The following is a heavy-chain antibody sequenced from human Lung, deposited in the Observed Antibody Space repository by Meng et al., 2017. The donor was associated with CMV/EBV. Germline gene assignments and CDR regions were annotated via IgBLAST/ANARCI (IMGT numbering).Heavy chain of an antibody. CDR2: INPHSGDT. J-gene: IGHJ6*02. CDR3: ARLFHTTLGTNYYYGMDF. Sequence: ASVXVSXKASGYTFTGYNIHWVRQAPGQGLEWMGWINPHSGDTKYSEKFEGRVTLTRDTSISTAYMELSRLRSDDTAVFFCARLFHTTLGTNYYYGMDFWGQGXTVTVSS. V-gene: IGHV1-2*02. CDR1: GYTFTGYN. D-gene: IGHD3-10*01.